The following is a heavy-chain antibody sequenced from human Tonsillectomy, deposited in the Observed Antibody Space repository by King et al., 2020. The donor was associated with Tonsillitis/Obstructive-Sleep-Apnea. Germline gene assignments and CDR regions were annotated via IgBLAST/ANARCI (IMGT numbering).Heavy chain of an antibody. Sequence: QLVQSGGDLVQPGGSLRLSCAASGFTFSSYWMHWVRQAPGKGLVWVSRINSDGSSTSYGDSVKGRFTIPRDNAKNTLYLQMNSLRAEDTAVYYCARAPDGIAVAVVWGEGSRVTVSS. V-gene: IGHV3-74*02. CDR3: ARAPDGIAVAVV. D-gene: IGHD6-19*01. CDR2: INSDGSST. J-gene: IGHJ4*02. CDR1: GFTFSSYW.